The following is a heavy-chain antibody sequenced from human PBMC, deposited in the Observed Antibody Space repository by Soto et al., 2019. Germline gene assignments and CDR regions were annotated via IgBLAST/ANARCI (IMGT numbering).Heavy chain of an antibody. CDR2: IYYSGST. J-gene: IGHJ6*02. CDR1: GGSISSGDYY. V-gene: IGHV4-30-4*01. CDR3: ARGYSNYEGYYYGMDV. Sequence: LSLTCTVSGGSISSGDYYWSWIRQPPGKGLEWIGYIYYSGSTYYNPSLKSRVTISVDTSKNQFSLKLSSVTAADTAVYYCARGYSNYEGYYYGMDVWGQGTTVTVSS. D-gene: IGHD4-4*01.